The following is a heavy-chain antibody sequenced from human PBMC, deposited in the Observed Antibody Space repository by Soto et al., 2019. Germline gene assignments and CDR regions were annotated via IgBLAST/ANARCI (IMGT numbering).Heavy chain of an antibody. CDR3: ARDPYDFWSGYYFDY. J-gene: IGHJ4*02. V-gene: IGHV3-48*02. CDR1: GFTCSSYS. D-gene: IGHD3-3*01. Sequence: PGGSLRLSCAASGFTCSSYSMNWVRQAPGKGLEWVSYISSSSSTTYYADSVKGRFTISRDNANNSLYLQMNSLRDEDTAVYYCARDPYDFWSGYYFDYWGQGTLVTVSS. CDR2: ISSSSSTT.